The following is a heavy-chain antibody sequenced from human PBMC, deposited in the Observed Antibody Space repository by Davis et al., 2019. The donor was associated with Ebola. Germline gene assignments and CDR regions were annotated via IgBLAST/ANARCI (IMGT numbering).Heavy chain of an antibody. V-gene: IGHV4-4*02. J-gene: IGHJ5*02. CDR1: GGSISSSNW. CDR2: IYHSGST. Sequence: SETLSLTCAVSGGSISSSNWWSWVRQPPGKGLEWIGEIYHSGSTNYNPSLKSRVTISVDKSKNQFSLKLSSVTAADTAVYYCASTGYCSSTSCYSGWFDPWGQGTLVTVSS. D-gene: IGHD2-2*01. CDR3: ASTGYCSSTSCYSGWFDP.